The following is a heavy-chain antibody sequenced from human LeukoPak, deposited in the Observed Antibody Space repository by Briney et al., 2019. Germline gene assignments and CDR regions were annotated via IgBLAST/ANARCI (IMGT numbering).Heavy chain of an antibody. Sequence: ASVKVSCKASGYTFTSYGISWVRQAPGQGLEWMGWISAYNGNTNYAQKLQGRVTMTTDTSTSTAYMELRSLRSDDTAVYYCARSRLGALRGYSPFRYWGQGTLVTVSS. D-gene: IGHD5-18*01. V-gene: IGHV1-18*01. J-gene: IGHJ4*02. CDR3: ARSRLGALRGYSPFRY. CDR2: ISAYNGNT. CDR1: GYTFTSYG.